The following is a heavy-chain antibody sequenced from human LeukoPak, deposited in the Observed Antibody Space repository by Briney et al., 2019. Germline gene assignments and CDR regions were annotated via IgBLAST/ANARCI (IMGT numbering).Heavy chain of an antibody. Sequence: TGGSLRLSCASSGFTFSDYAMNWVRQAPGKGLEWVSYISSSSSTIYYADSVKGRFTISRDNAKNSLYLQMNSLRAEDTAVYYCASSGYDYYFDYWGQGTLVTVSS. CDR3: ASSGYDYYFDY. CDR2: ISSSSSTI. V-gene: IGHV3-48*04. D-gene: IGHD5-12*01. CDR1: GFTFSDYA. J-gene: IGHJ4*02.